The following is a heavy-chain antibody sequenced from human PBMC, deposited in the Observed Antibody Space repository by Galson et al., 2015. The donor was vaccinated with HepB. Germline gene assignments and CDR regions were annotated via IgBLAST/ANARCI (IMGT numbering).Heavy chain of an antibody. CDR3: TKDRPFLSVAPTPCYFDH. Sequence: SVKVSCKASGYTFNSYGISWVRQAPGQGLEWMGWVSAYNGDTESAQTFQDRVIMTTDTSTTTAYLELRSLTSDDTAVYYCTKDRPFLSVAPTPCYFDHWGEGTLVT. J-gene: IGHJ4*03. CDR1: GYTFNSYG. CDR2: VSAYNGDT. D-gene: IGHD5-12*01. V-gene: IGHV1-18*01.